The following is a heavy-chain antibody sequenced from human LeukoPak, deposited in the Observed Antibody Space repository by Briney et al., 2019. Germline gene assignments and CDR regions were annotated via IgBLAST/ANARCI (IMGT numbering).Heavy chain of an antibody. J-gene: IGHJ1*01. V-gene: IGHV1-2*02. CDR2: INPNSGGT. D-gene: IGHD6-19*01. CDR1: GYTFTGYY. CDR3: ARLAVAGTSGDFQH. Sequence: ASVKVSCKASGYTFTGYYMHWVRQAPGQGLEWMGWINPNSGGTNYAQKFQGRVTMTRDTSISTAYMELSRLRSDDTAVYYCARLAVAGTSGDFQHWGQGTLVTVSS.